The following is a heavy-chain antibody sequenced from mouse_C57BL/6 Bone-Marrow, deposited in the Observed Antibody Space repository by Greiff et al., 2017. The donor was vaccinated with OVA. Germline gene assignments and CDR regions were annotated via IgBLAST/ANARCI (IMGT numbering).Heavy chain of an antibody. Sequence: QQSCKASGYTFTSYWMDWVKQRPGQGLEWIGNIYPSDSETHYNQKFKDKATLTVDKSSSTAYMQLSSLTSEDSAVYYCARGGRDYWGQGTTLTVSS. CDR2: IYPSDSET. J-gene: IGHJ2*01. V-gene: IGHV1-61*01. CDR1: GYTFTSYW. CDR3: ARGGRDY.